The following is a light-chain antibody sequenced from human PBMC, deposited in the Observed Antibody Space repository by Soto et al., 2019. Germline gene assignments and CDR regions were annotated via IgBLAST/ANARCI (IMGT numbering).Light chain of an antibody. V-gene: IGLV2-11*01. J-gene: IGLJ1*01. Sequence: QSALTQPRSVSGSPGQSVTISCTGTSSDVGAYNYVSWYQQHSGKAPKFMIYDVSKRPSGVPDRFSGSKSGTSASLAIRGLXSADEADYFCAAWDDRLKNYIFGTGTKVTLL. CDR1: SSDVGAYNY. CDR2: DVS. CDR3: AAWDDRLKNYI.